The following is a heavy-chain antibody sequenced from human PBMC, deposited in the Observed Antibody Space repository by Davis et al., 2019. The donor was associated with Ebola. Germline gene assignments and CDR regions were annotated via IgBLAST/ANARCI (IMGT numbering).Heavy chain of an antibody. Sequence: MPSETLSLTCTVSGVSVTSGSYYWSWIRQRPGKGLEWIGYIHYSGSTYYNPSLKSRLSISIDTSKSQFSLNLSSVTAADTAEYYCAGAHWGGADHYYYYGMDVWGKGTTVTVSS. CDR3: AGAHWGGADHYYYYGMDV. V-gene: IGHV4-31*03. CDR2: IHYSGST. D-gene: IGHD7-27*01. J-gene: IGHJ6*04. CDR1: GVSVTSGSYY.